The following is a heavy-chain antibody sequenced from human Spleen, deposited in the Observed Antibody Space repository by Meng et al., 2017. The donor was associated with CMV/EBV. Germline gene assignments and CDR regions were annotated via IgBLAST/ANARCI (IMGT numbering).Heavy chain of an antibody. CDR2: ISSQSNYI. CDR3: ARVRFEGSGNNQQYHGMDV. Sequence: LSLTCAASGFMFSSYTMNWVRQAPGKGLEWVSSISSQSNYIYYLDSLKGRFTVSRDNAKNSLYLQVSSLTADDTAVYHCARVRFEGSGNNQQYHGMDVWGQGTTVTVSS. CDR1: GFMFSSYT. J-gene: IGHJ6*02. D-gene: IGHD3-10*01. V-gene: IGHV3-21*01.